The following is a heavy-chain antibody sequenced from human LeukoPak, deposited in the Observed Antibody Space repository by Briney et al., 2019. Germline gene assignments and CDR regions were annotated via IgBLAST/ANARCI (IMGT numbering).Heavy chain of an antibody. CDR2: IYSGGST. CDR1: GFTVSSNY. J-gene: IGHJ4*02. Sequence: PTGGSLRLSCAASGFTVSSNYMSWVRQAPGKGLEWVSVIYSGGSTYYADSVKGRFTISRDNSKNTLYLQMNSLRAEDTAVYYCAKDVNYGGNSGVDYWGQGTLVTVSS. CDR3: AKDVNYGGNSGVDY. V-gene: IGHV3-53*01. D-gene: IGHD4-23*01.